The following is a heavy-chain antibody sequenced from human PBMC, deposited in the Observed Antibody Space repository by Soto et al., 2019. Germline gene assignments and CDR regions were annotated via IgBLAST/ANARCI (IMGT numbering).Heavy chain of an antibody. D-gene: IGHD6-19*01. CDR2: IYCSGST. CDR3: ARDSSGWYFNFDY. J-gene: IGHJ4*02. CDR1: GGSISSYY. V-gene: IGHV4-59*12. Sequence: QVQLQESGPGLVKPSETLSLTCTVSGGSISSYYWSWIRQPPGKGLEWIGYIYCSGSTNYNPSLKSRVTISVDTSKNQFSLKLSSVTAADTAVYYCARDSSGWYFNFDYWGQGTLVTVSS.